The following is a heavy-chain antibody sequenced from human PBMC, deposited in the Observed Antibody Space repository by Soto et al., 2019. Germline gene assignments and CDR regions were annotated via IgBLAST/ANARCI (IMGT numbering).Heavy chain of an antibody. CDR1: GFTFDDYA. V-gene: IGHV3-9*01. CDR2: ISWNSGSI. J-gene: IGHJ4*02. Sequence: EVQLVESGGGLVQPGRSLRLSCAASGFTFDDYAMHWVRQAQGKGLEWVSGISWNSGSIGYADSVKGRFTISRDNAKNSLYLQMNSLIAGDTALYYCANSTCSSTSCYWFDYWGQGTLVTVSS. CDR3: ANSTCSSTSCYWFDY. D-gene: IGHD2-2*01.